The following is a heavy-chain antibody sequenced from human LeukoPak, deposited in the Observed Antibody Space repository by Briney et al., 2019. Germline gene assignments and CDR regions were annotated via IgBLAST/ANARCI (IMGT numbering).Heavy chain of an antibody. CDR2: TYYSGST. Sequence: PSETLSLTCTVSGGSISSSSYYWGWIRQPPGKGLEWIGSTYYSGSTYYNPSLKSRVTISVDTSKNQFSLKLSSVTAADTAVYYCARRQSPIFGVVILASGGYFDYWGQGTLVTVSS. J-gene: IGHJ4*02. CDR1: GGSISSSSYY. CDR3: ARRQSPIFGVVILASGGYFDY. D-gene: IGHD3-3*01. V-gene: IGHV4-39*01.